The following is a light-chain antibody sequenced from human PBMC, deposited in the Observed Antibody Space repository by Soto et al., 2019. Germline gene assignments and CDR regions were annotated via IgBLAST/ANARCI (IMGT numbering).Light chain of an antibody. J-gene: IGKJ2*01. CDR3: QQFGTSPLYT. Sequence: EVVLPQSPGTLSLSPGERATLSCRASQSVSSSYLAWYQQKPGQAPRLLIYGASSRATGIPDRFSGSGSGTDFTLTISRLEPEDCAVYYCQQFGTSPLYTFGLGTKLEIK. V-gene: IGKV3-20*01. CDR1: QSVSSSY. CDR2: GAS.